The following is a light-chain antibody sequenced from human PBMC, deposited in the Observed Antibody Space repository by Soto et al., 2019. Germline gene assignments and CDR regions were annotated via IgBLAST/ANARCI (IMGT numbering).Light chain of an antibody. Sequence: ALTQPASVSGSPGQSITISCTGTSSDVGNYNLVSWYQQHPGKAPQLMIYEGSKRPSGVSNRFSGSKSGNTASLTISGLQADDEADYYCCSYAGGSFVFGTGTKLTVL. CDR1: SSDVGNYNL. CDR3: CSYAGGSFV. CDR2: EGS. V-gene: IGLV2-23*01. J-gene: IGLJ1*01.